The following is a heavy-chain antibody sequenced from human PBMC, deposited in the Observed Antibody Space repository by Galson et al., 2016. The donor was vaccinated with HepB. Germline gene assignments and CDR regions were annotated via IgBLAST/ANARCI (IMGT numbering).Heavy chain of an antibody. CDR3: ARHVVVATSYWFDP. Sequence: TLSLTCTVSAGSISSSPHYWGWIRQPPGKGLEWIATMHHSGSTYYNPSLKSRVTISVDTSKNQVSLKMSSVTAADTAVYYCARHVVVATSYWFDPWGQGTLVTVSS. V-gene: IGHV4-39*01. J-gene: IGHJ5*02. CDR1: AGSISSSPHY. D-gene: IGHD5-12*01. CDR2: MHHSGST.